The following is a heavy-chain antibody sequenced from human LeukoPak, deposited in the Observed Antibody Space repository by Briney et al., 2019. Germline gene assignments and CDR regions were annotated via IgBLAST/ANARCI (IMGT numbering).Heavy chain of an antibody. CDR2: INPGGSSI. CDR3: ASSNQADDY. V-gene: IGHV3-74*01. D-gene: IGHD1-14*01. J-gene: IGHJ4*02. Sequence: PGRSLRLSCAASGFTFSSYWMHWDRQVPGKGLVWVARINPGGSSITYADSVKGRFTISRDNAKNTLYLQMDSLRAEDTGVYYCASSNQADDYWGQGTLVTVSS. CDR1: GFTFSSYW.